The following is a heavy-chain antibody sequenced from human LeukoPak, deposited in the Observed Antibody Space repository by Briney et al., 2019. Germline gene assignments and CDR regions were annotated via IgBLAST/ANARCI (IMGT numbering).Heavy chain of an antibody. V-gene: IGHV3-11*01. CDR2: ISSSGSTI. CDR3: ARDGRSSTGGYFDY. Sequence: GGSLRLSCAASGFTLSDYYMSWIRQAPGKGLEWVSYISSSGSTIFYADSVKGRFTISRDNAMNSAYLQMNSLRAEDTAVYYCARDGRSSTGGYFDYWGQGILVTVSS. CDR1: GFTLSDYY. D-gene: IGHD2-2*01. J-gene: IGHJ4*02.